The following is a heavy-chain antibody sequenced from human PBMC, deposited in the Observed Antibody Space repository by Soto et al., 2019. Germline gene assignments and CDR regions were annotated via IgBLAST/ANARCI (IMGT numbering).Heavy chain of an antibody. V-gene: IGHV3-73*01. D-gene: IGHD6-6*01. CDR3: TRHRLDV. CDR1: GFTFSDSA. Sequence: EVPLVESGGGLVQPGGSLKLYCAASGFTFSDSAMHWVRQAYGKGLEWVGRIRSKGNNYATAYAASVQGRFTISRDDSQNTAYLQMNSLKIEDTAVYYCTRHRLDVWAQGTTVTVSS. J-gene: IGHJ6*02. CDR2: IRSKGNNYAT.